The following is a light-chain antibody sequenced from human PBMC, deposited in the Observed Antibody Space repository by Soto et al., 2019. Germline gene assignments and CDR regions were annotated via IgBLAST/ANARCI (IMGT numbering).Light chain of an antibody. J-gene: IGKJ1*01. Sequence: DIVMTQSPATLSVSPGERATLSCRASQSVSTNLAWYQQKPGQAPRLLIYGASTRATGIPARFSGRGSGTEFTLIISSLQSYDVAVYYCQQYTNRPPWTFGEGTRVDLK. CDR1: QSVSTN. CDR2: GAS. V-gene: IGKV3-15*01. CDR3: QQYTNRPPWT.